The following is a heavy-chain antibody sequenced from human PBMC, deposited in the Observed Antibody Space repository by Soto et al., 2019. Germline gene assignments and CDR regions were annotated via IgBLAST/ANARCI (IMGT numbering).Heavy chain of an antibody. CDR2: IYYSGST. CDR3: ARLTIVATIPN. D-gene: IGHD5-12*01. CDR1: AGSISSSSYY. V-gene: IGHV4-39*01. J-gene: IGHJ4*02. Sequence: SETLSLTCTVSAGSISSSSYYWGWIRQPPGKGLEWIGSIYYSGSTYYNPSLKSRVTISVDTSKNQFSLKLSSVTAADTAVYYCARLTIVATIPNWGQGTLVTVSS.